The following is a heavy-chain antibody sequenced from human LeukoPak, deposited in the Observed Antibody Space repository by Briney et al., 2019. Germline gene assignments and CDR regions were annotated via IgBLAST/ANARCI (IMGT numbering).Heavy chain of an antibody. CDR2: ISHDGSNK. J-gene: IGHJ4*02. V-gene: IGHV3-30*03. CDR1: GFTFSSYG. CDR3: AAGYYFGDY. D-gene: IGHD3-22*01. Sequence: GGSLRLSCAASGFTFSSYGMHWVRPAPGKGLEWVATISHDGSNKYYADSVKGRFTISRDNSKNTLYLQMNSLRAEDTAVYYGAAGYYFGDYWGQGTLVTVSS.